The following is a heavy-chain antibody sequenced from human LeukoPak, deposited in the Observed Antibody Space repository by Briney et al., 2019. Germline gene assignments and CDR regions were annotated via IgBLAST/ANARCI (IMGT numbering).Heavy chain of an antibody. CDR2: INPNSGGT. V-gene: IGHV1-2*02. CDR1: GYTFTGYY. CDR3: ASIRRAYYYYYGMDV. Sequence: ASVKVSCKASGYTFTGYYMHWVRQAPGQGLEWMGWINPNSGGTNYAQKVQGRVTMTRDTSISTAYMELSRLRSDDTAVYYCASIRRAYYYYYGMDVWGQGTTVTVSS. J-gene: IGHJ6*02.